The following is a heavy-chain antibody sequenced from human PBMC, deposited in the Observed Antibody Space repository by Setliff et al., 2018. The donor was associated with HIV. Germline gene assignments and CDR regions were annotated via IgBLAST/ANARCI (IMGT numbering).Heavy chain of an antibody. J-gene: IGHJ4*02. Sequence: GGSLRFSCAASGFTFSNYAMSWVRQAPGEGLEWVSAILSTGERTFYADSVKGRFTISRDNSKNTVYLQMNSLRAEDTAEYYCAKELAASGLGYFDSWGRGILGTVSS. D-gene: IGHD3-22*01. CDR2: ILSTGERT. V-gene: IGHV3-23*01. CDR3: AKELAASGLGYFDS. CDR1: GFTFSNYA.